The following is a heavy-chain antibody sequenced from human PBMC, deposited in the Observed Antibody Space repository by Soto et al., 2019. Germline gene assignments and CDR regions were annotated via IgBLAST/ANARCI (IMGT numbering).Heavy chain of an antibody. V-gene: IGHV2-5*01. CDR3: AYYGTSYFFDH. CDR2: IYRPDDK. CDR1: GFSLTPAVG. Sequence: QITLKESGPTLVKPTQTRTLTCTFSGFSLTPAVGVGWIRQPPGKAPEWLALIYRPDDKRYSPSLRTRLTITKDTSKNQVVLTMTNMDPVDTGTYYCAYYGTSYFFDHWGQGTLVTVSS. J-gene: IGHJ4*02. D-gene: IGHD3-10*01.